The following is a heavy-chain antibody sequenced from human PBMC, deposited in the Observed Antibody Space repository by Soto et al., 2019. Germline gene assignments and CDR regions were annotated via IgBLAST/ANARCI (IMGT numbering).Heavy chain of an antibody. CDR2: ISYDGNNK. CDR3: ARAGCDGGRCYTLVVLRYGMDV. J-gene: IGHJ6*02. D-gene: IGHD2-15*01. V-gene: IGHV3-30-3*01. Sequence: QVQLVESGGGVVQPGRSLRLSCAASGFTFSSYVMHWVRQAPGKGLEWVAVISYDGNNKYYADSVKGRFTISRDNSKNTLYLQMNSLRAEDTAVYYCARAGCDGGRCYTLVVLRYGMDVWGQGTTVTVSS. CDR1: GFTFSSYV.